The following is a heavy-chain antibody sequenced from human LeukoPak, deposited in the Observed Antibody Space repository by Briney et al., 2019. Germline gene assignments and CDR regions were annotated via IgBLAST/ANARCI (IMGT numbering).Heavy chain of an antibody. CDR2: ISSSSSYI. Sequence: GGSLRLSCAASGFTFSSYSMNWVRQAPGKGLEWVSSISSSSSYIYYADSVKGRFTISRDDAKNSLYLQMNSLRAEDTAVYYCAREGAVAGDYWGQGTLVTVSS. D-gene: IGHD6-19*01. CDR3: AREGAVAGDY. V-gene: IGHV3-21*01. J-gene: IGHJ4*02. CDR1: GFTFSSYS.